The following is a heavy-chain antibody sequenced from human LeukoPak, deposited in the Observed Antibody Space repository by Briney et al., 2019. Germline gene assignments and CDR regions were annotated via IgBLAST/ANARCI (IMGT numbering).Heavy chain of an antibody. D-gene: IGHD3-22*01. Sequence: GGTLRLSCAASGFTFSSYAMHWVRQAPGKGLEWVAAISNDGSNKYHADSVKGRFTISRDNSKNTLYLQMNSLTAEDTAVYYCAREGRITMIVVVIGVFDIWGQGTTVTVSS. V-gene: IGHV3-30-3*01. J-gene: IGHJ3*02. CDR1: GFTFSSYA. CDR3: AREGRITMIVVVIGVFDI. CDR2: ISNDGSNK.